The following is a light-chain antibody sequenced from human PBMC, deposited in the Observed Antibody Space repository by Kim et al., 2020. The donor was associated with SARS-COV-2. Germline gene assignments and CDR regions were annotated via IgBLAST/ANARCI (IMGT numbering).Light chain of an antibody. CDR1: QSISSH. J-gene: IGKJ3*01. CDR2: AAS. V-gene: IGKV1-39*01. Sequence: DIQMTQSPSSLSASVGDRVTITCRTTQSISSHLNWYQQKPGRAPKLLISAASTLQGGVPSRFSGSGSETDFTLTISSLQPKDFATYISKQSYITPFTFGPGNKVDIK. CDR3: KQSYITPFT.